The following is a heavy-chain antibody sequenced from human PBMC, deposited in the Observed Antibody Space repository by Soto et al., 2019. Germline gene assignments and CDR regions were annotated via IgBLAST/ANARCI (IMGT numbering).Heavy chain of an antibody. CDR2: ISGSGGST. D-gene: IGHD2-15*01. V-gene: IGHV3-23*01. J-gene: IGHJ4*02. Sequence: EVQLLESGGGLVQPGGSLRLSCAASGFTFSSYAMSWVRQAPGKGLEWVSAISGSGGSTYYADSVKGRFTISRDNSKNTLYLKMNSLRAEDTAVYYCAKGRVVAGTSSAFDYWGQGTLVTVSS. CDR3: AKGRVVAGTSSAFDY. CDR1: GFTFSSYA.